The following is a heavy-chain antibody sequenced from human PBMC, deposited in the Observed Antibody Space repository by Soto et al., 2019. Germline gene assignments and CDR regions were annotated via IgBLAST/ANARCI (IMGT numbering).Heavy chain of an antibody. Sequence: GASVKVSCQASGGTFRSYTISWVRQATGQGLEWMGRIIPILGIANYAQKFQGRVTITADKSTSTAYMELSSLRSEDTAVYYCARDVIGHDNYETIGYYFDHWGPGTLVTVSS. V-gene: IGHV1-69*04. J-gene: IGHJ4*02. CDR1: GGTFRSYT. D-gene: IGHD3-16*01. CDR2: IIPILGIA. CDR3: ARDVIGHDNYETIGYYFDH.